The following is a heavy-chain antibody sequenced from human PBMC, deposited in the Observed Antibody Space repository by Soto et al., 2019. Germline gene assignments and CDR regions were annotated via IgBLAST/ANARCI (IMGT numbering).Heavy chain of an antibody. Sequence: ASVKVSCKVSGYTLTELSMHWVRPAPGKRLERMGGFDPEDGETIYAQKFQGRVTMTEDTSTDTAYMELSSLRSEDTAVYYCATDRPITIFGVTARGIMDVWGQGTTVTVSS. CDR2: FDPEDGET. D-gene: IGHD3-3*01. CDR1: GYTLTELS. CDR3: ATDRPITIFGVTARGIMDV. V-gene: IGHV1-24*01. J-gene: IGHJ6*02.